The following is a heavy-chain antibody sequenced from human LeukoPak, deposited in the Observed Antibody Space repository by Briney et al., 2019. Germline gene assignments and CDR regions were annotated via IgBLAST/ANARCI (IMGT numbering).Heavy chain of an antibody. Sequence: PGGSLTLSCAASGFIFKPYDMFWVRQTPAKGLEWVAAIGGSALDTYSPDSVKSRFIISRDNTTNTLYLQMSSLRAEDTAVYFCVKEGLILGPSQFDYWGQGTLVTVSS. CDR2: IGGSALDT. CDR1: GFIFKPYD. CDR3: VKEGLILGPSQFDY. J-gene: IGHJ4*02. D-gene: IGHD1-26*01. V-gene: IGHV3-23*01.